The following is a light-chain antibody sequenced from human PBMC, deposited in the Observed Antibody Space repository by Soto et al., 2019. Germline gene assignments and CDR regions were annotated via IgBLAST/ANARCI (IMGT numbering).Light chain of an antibody. CDR3: QQYGSSPRT. CDR2: GAS. J-gene: IGKJ1*01. CDR1: QSVSSSY. V-gene: IGKV3-20*01. Sequence: EIVLTRSPGTLSLSPGERATLSCRASQSVSSSYLAWYQQKPGQAPRPLIYGASSRATGIPDRFSGSGSGTNFILTISRLEPEDFAVYYCQQYGSSPRTFGQGTKVEIK.